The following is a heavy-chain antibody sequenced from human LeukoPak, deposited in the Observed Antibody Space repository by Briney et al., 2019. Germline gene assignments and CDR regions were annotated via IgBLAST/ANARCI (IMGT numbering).Heavy chain of an antibody. J-gene: IGHJ4*02. V-gene: IGHV3-30-3*01. CDR2: ISYDGSNK. CDR1: GFTFSSYA. CDR3: ARDSGGFDY. D-gene: IGHD5-12*01. Sequence: GGSLRLSCAASGFTFSSYAMHWVRQAPGKGLEWVAVISYDGSNKYYADSVKGRFTISRDNSKNTLYLQMNSLRAEDTAVYYCARDSGGFDYWGQGTLVTVSS.